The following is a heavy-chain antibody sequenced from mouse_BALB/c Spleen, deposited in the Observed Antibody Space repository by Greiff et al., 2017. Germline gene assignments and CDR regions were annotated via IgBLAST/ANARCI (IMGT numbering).Heavy chain of an antibody. J-gene: IGHJ4*01. Sequence: EVQRVESGGDLVKPGGSLKLSCAASGFTFSSYGMSWVRQTPDKRLEWVATISSGGSYTYYPDSVKGRFTISRDNAKNTLYLQMSSLKSEDTAMYYCARCGYSYAMDYWGQGTSVTVSS. CDR3: ARCGYSYAMDY. V-gene: IGHV5-6*01. CDR2: ISSGGSYT. D-gene: IGHD2-3*01. CDR1: GFTFSSYG.